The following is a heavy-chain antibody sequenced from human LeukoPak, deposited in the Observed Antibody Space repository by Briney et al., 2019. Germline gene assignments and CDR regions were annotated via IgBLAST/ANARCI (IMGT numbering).Heavy chain of an antibody. CDR3: ARASIRSDAFDI. CDR1: GFTFSDYY. CDR2: ISSSSSHT. J-gene: IGHJ3*02. Sequence: PGGSLRLSCAASGFTFSDYYMSWIRQAPGKGLEWVSYISSSSSHTNYADSVKGRFTISRDNAKNSLYLQMNSLRAEDTAVYYCARASIRSDAFDIWGQGTMVTVSS. D-gene: IGHD6-6*01. V-gene: IGHV3-11*05.